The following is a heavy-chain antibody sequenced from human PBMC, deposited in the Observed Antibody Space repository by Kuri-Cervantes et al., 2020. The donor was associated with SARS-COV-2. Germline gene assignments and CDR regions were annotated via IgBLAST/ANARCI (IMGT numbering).Heavy chain of an antibody. D-gene: IGHD3-22*01. CDR1: GGSISNGSYY. CDR3: ARDLAYDSSGYAFDY. J-gene: IGHJ4*02. CDR2: IYTSGST. Sequence: SETLSLTCTVSGGSISNGSYYWSWIRPPAGKGLEWIGRIYTSGSTNYNPSLKSRVTISVDTSKNQFSLKLSSVTAADTAVYYCARDLAYDSSGYAFDYWGQGTLVTVSS. V-gene: IGHV4-61*02.